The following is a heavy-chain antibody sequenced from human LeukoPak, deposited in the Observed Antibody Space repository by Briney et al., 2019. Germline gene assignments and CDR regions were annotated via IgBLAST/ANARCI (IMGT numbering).Heavy chain of an antibody. CDR3: ARLFGGSGWYFDY. V-gene: IGHV5-51*01. CDR2: IYPGDSDT. CDR1: GYSFTSYW. D-gene: IGHD6-19*01. J-gene: IGHJ4*02. Sequence: GESLKISCKGSGYSFTSYWIGWVCPMPGKGLEWMGIIYPGDSDTRYSPSFQGQVTISADKSISTAYRQWSSLKASDTAMYYCARLFGGSGWYFDYWGQGTLVTVSS.